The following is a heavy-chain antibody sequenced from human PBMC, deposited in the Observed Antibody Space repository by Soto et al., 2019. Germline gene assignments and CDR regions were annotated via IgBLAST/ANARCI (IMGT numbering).Heavy chain of an antibody. V-gene: IGHV3-23*01. CDR2: ISGSGGST. CDR1: GFTFTSYA. Sequence: EVQLLESGGGLVQPGGSLRLSCAASGFTFTSYAMNWVRQAPGKGLEWVSAISGSGGSTYYADSVKGRFTISRDNSKNTVDMQTNSPRAEDKAAYYCANDGSTVDTPLGMDVWGEGTTVTVSS. CDR3: ANDGSTVDTPLGMDV. J-gene: IGHJ6*01. D-gene: IGHD5-18*01.